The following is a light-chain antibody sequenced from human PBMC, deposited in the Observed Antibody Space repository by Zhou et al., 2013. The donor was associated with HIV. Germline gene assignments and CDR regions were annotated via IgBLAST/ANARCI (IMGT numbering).Light chain of an antibody. Sequence: EIVLTQSPATLSLSPGERVTLSCRASQSVSNYLAWYQQKPGQAPRLLIYDASRRATGIPDRFSGSGSGTDFTLTISRLEPEDFAVYYCQHYGVSRTFGQGTKVEIK. J-gene: IGKJ1*01. CDR1: QSVSNY. CDR3: QHYGVSRT. CDR2: DAS. V-gene: IGKV3-20*01.